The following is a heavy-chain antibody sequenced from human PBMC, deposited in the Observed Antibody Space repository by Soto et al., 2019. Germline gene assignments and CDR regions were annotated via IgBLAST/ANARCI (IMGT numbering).Heavy chain of an antibody. CDR3: ARDRGPSSGYYPYWFDP. CDR1: GGTFSSYA. CDR2: IIPIFGTA. D-gene: IGHD3-22*01. Sequence: QVQLVQSGAEVKKPGSSVKVSCKASGGTFSSYAITWVRQAPGQGLEWMGGIIPIFGTANYAQKFQARVTSTADESTRTAYRELSSLRSEDTAVYYCARDRGPSSGYYPYWFDPWGQGTLVTVSS. J-gene: IGHJ5*02. V-gene: IGHV1-69*12.